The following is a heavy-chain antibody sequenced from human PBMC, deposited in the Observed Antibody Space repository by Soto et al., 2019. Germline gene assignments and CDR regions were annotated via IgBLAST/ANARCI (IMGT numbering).Heavy chain of an antibody. D-gene: IGHD3-9*01. CDR1: GYTFTSYW. CDR2: IYPGDSDA. J-gene: IGHJ4*02. Sequence: GESLKISCKASGYTFTSYWIGWVRQMPGKGLEWMGFIYPGDSDARYSPSFEGQVTISVDTSINAAYLRWNSLKASDTAIYYCARQPDYNILTGYLYYFDYWGQGTPVTVSS. V-gene: IGHV5-51*01. CDR3: ARQPDYNILTGYLYYFDY.